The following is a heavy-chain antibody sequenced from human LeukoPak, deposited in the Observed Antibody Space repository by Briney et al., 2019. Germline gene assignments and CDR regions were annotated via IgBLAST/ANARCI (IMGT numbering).Heavy chain of an antibody. V-gene: IGHV4-4*07. CDR3: GRQVEGAFDL. J-gene: IGHJ3*01. D-gene: IGHD2-15*01. CDR1: GGSIRDYY. CDR2: IYSNGMT. Sequence: SETLSLTCTVSGGSIRDYYWNWIRQPAGKALEWIGRIYSNGMTDYNPSLKSRVTMSVDMSKNHVFLRLTSVTAADTALYYCGRQVEGAFDLWGQGTMVTVSS.